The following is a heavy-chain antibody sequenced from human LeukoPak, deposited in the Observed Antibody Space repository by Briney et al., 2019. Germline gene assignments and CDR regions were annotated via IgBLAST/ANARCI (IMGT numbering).Heavy chain of an antibody. Sequence: GGSLRLSCAASGLAFSAYKMHWVRQAPRKGLVWVSRISTDGYTTDYADFVQGRFTASRDNTKNTWSLEMNSLRAEDTAVYYCATSSEYSSGWYQYSSAFDIWGQGTMVTVSS. CDR3: ATSSEYSSGWYQYSSAFDI. CDR2: ISTDGYTT. V-gene: IGHV3-74*01. CDR1: GLAFSAYK. J-gene: IGHJ3*02. D-gene: IGHD6-19*01.